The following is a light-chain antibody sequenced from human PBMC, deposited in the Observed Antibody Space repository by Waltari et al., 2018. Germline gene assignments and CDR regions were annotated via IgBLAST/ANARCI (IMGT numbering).Light chain of an antibody. CDR1: QASRNY. CDR2: AAS. J-gene: IGKJ4*01. CDR3: QRYNTVPLT. V-gene: IGKV1-27*01. Sequence: DIQMTQSPSSLSASAGDRGTSTCRASQASRNYVAWYQQKPGKVPNLLIYAASTLQSGVPSRFSGSGSGTDFIFTISSLQPEDVGTYYCQRYNTVPLTFGGGTKVEI.